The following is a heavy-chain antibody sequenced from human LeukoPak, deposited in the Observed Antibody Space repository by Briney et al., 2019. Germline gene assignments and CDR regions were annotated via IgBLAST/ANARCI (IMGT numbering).Heavy chain of an antibody. CDR2: INHSGST. Sequence: SETLSLTCAVYGGSFSSYYWSWIRQPPGKGLEWIGEINHSGSTKYNPSLKSRVTISVDTSKNQFSLKVSSVTAADTAVYYCARDEDSYGSFDYWGQGILVTVSS. J-gene: IGHJ4*02. D-gene: IGHD5-18*01. CDR1: GGSFSSYY. V-gene: IGHV4-34*01. CDR3: ARDEDSYGSFDY.